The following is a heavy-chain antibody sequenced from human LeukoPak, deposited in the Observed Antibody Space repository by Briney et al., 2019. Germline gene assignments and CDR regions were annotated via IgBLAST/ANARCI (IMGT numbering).Heavy chain of an antibody. D-gene: IGHD3-22*01. V-gene: IGHV4-59*01. CDR1: SDSIGSYY. Sequence: SETLSLTCTVSSDSIGSYYWSWIRQPPGKGLEWIGYIYYTGSTDYNPSLKSRVTISVDTSKNQFSLKLSSVTAADTAVYYCARGLYYYDSSARNNWFDPWGQGTLVTVSS. CDR3: ARGLYYYDSSARNNWFDP. J-gene: IGHJ5*02. CDR2: IYYTGST.